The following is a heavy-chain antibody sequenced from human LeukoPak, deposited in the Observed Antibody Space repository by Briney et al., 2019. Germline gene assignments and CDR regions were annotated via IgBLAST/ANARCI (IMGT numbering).Heavy chain of an antibody. J-gene: IGHJ4*02. D-gene: IGHD3-3*01. CDR1: GGSISSHY. Sequence: SETLSLTCTVSGGSISSHYWSWIRQPPGKGLEWIGYTYYSGSTNYNPSLKSRVTISVDTSKNQFSLKLSSVTAADTAVYYCARRVDFPSYFDYWGQGTLVTVSS. V-gene: IGHV4-59*11. CDR3: ARRVDFPSYFDY. CDR2: TYYSGST.